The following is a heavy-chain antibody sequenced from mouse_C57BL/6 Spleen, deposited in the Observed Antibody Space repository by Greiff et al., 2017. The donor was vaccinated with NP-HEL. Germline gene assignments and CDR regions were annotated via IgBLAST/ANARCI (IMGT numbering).Heavy chain of an antibody. D-gene: IGHD2-5*01. J-gene: IGHJ2*01. Sequence: QVQLQQSGPELVKPGASVKISCKASGYAFSSSWMNWVKQRPGKGLEWIGRIYPGDGDTKYNGKFKGKATLTADKSSSTAYMQLSSLTSEDSAVYFCERSNYLLDYWGQGTTLTVSS. CDR2: IYPGDGDT. CDR1: GYAFSSSW. V-gene: IGHV1-82*01. CDR3: ERSNYLLDY.